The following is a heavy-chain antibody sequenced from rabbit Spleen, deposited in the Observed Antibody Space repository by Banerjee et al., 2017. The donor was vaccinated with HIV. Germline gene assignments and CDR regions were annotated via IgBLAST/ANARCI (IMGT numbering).Heavy chain of an antibody. CDR2: IYIGNGKT. D-gene: IGHD8-1*01. CDR3: ARHINTAGNGYDL. CDR1: GLDFSSNYW. J-gene: IGHJ3*01. V-gene: IGHV1S45*01. Sequence: QEQLEESGGDLVKPEGSLTLTCTASGLDFSSNYWICWVRQAPGKGLEWIACIYIGNGKTACASWAKGRFTISKTSSTTVTLQITSLTAADTATYFCARHINTAGNGYDLWGQGTLVTVS.